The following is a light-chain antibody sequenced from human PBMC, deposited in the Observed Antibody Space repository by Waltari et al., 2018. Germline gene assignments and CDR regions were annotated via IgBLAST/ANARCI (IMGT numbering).Light chain of an antibody. J-gene: IGKJ4*01. CDR3: QQYYSSPLT. CDR1: QSVFHTNNKNY. Sequence: DIVLTQSPDSLAVSLGKRATISCRSSQSVFHTNNKNYLAWYQQKPGQPPRLLFYWASTRESGVPDRFSGSGSGTDFTLAISSLQAEDVATYFCQQYYSSPLTFGGGTKVEFK. V-gene: IGKV4-1*01. CDR2: WAS.